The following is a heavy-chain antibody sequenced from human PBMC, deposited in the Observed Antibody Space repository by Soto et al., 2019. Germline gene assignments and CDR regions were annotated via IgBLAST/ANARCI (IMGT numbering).Heavy chain of an antibody. CDR2: ISPYSGDT. D-gene: IGHD3-9*01. J-gene: IGHJ6*02. Sequence: QAQLVQSGAEVKKPGASVKVSCKASGYTFTTYGVSWVRQAPGQGLEWMGWISPYSGDTDFAPKFLGRISLTSDTSTRTASIAISNLRSDDTTVHFCALVPRYDNILGWLYYYALDVWCQGTPVTVSS. V-gene: IGHV1-18*01. CDR3: ALVPRYDNILGWLYYYALDV. CDR1: GYTFTTYG.